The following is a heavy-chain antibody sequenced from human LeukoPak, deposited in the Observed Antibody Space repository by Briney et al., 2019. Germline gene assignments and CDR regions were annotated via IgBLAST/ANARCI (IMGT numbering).Heavy chain of an antibody. Sequence: ASVKVSCKASGYTFTGYYMHWVRQAPGQGLEWMGWINPNSGGTNYAQKFQGRVTMTRDTSISTAYMEPSRLRSDDTAVYYCARALTTVVTPGGYWGQGTLVTVSS. D-gene: IGHD4-17*01. CDR2: INPNSGGT. CDR1: GYTFTGYY. CDR3: ARALTTVVTPGGY. V-gene: IGHV1-2*02. J-gene: IGHJ4*02.